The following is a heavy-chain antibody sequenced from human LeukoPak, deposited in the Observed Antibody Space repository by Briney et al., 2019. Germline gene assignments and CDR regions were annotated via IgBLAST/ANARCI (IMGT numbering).Heavy chain of an antibody. CDR3: ATTVYYYYGMDV. V-gene: IGHV1-24*01. J-gene: IGHJ6*02. CDR2: FDPEDGET. Sequence: ASVKVSCKVSGYTLTELSMHWVRQAPGKGLEWMGGFDPEDGETIYAQKFQGRVTMTEDTSTDTAYMELSSLRSEDTAVYYCATTVYYYYGMDVWGQGTTVTASS. CDR1: GYTLTELS.